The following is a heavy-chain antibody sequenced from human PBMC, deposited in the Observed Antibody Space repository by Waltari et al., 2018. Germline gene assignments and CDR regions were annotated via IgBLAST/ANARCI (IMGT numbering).Heavy chain of an antibody. CDR3: VRHARTTSGGKHFDH. D-gene: IGHD2-15*01. CDR2: MYYSGST. V-gene: IGHV4-39*01. CDR1: GDSISSSSYY. Sequence: QLQLQDSGPGLVNASETLSLTCTVSGDSISSSSYYWGWVRQPPGKGLEWIGNMYYSGSTYYNPSLKSRVTISGDTSKSQFSLKLSSVTAADTSMYYCVRHARTTSGGKHFDHWGQGMLVTVSP. J-gene: IGHJ4*02.